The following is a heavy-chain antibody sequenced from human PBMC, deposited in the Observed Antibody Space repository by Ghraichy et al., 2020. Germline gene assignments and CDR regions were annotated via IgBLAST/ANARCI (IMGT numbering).Heavy chain of an antibody. CDR3: ARDSMESDAFDI. Sequence: GESLRLSCAASGFTVSSNYMSWVRQAPGKGLEWVSVIYSGGSAYYADSVKGRFTISRDNSKNTLYLQMNSLRAEDTAVYYCARDSMESDAFDIWGQGTMVTVSS. V-gene: IGHV3-66*01. J-gene: IGHJ3*02. CDR2: IYSGGSA. CDR1: GFTVSSNY. D-gene: IGHD2/OR15-2a*01.